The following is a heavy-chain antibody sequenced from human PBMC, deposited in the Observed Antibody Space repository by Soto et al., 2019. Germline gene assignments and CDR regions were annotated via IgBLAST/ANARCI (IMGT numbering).Heavy chain of an antibody. CDR1: GFTFSSYG. D-gene: IGHD2-2*01. V-gene: IGHV3-33*01. CDR2: IWYDGSNK. Sequence: QVQLVESGGGVVQPGRSLRLSCAASGFTFSSYGMHWVRQAPGKGLEWVAVIWYDGSNKYYADSVKGRFTISRDNSKNTLYLQMNSLRAEDTAVYYCARGRRGYCSSTSCYGVGDAFDIWGQGTMVTVSS. CDR3: ARGRRGYCSSTSCYGVGDAFDI. J-gene: IGHJ3*02.